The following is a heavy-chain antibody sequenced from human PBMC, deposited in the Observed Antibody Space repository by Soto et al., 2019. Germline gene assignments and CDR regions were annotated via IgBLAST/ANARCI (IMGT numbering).Heavy chain of an antibody. CDR3: ARVHIVVVPAAILDY. J-gene: IGHJ4*02. V-gene: IGHV3-30-3*01. Sequence: PGGSLRLSCAASGFTFSSYAMHWVRQAPGKGLEWVAVISYDGSNKYYADSVKGRFTISRDNSKNTLYLQMNSLRAEDTAVYYCARVHIVVVPAAILDYWGQGTLVTVSS. D-gene: IGHD2-2*02. CDR2: ISYDGSNK. CDR1: GFTFSSYA.